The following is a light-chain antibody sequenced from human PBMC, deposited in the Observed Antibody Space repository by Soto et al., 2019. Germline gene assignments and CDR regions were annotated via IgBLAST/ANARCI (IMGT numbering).Light chain of an antibody. CDR2: EAS. J-gene: IGKJ1*01. V-gene: IGKV1-5*03. CDR1: QSINNW. Sequence: DIQMTQSPSTLSASVGDRVTITCRASQSINNWLAWYQQKPGKAPKVLLYEASTLESGVPSRFSGSGSGTEFTLTISSLQPDDFATYYCQQYNSYSGTFGQGTKVEVK. CDR3: QQYNSYSGT.